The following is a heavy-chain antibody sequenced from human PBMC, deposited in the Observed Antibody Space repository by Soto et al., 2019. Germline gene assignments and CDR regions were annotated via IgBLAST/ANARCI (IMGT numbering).Heavy chain of an antibody. Sequence: ASFEVFCKSSVYTFTSYYMHCVRQAPAQGLEWMGWISAYNGNTNYAQKLQGRVTMTTDTSTSTANMELRSLRSDDTAVYYSRVWEETYYYYGMDVWGQGTTVTVSS. CDR1: VYTFTSYY. CDR3: RVWEETYYYYGMDV. CDR2: ISAYNGNT. V-gene: IGHV1-18*04. D-gene: IGHD1-26*01. J-gene: IGHJ6*02.